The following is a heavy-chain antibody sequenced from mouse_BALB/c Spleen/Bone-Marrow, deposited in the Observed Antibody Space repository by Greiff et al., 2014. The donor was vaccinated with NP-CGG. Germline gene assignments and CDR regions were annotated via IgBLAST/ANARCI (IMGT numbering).Heavy chain of an antibody. CDR3: AKTTGTPYLDY. J-gene: IGHJ2*01. D-gene: IGHD4-1*02. Sequence: EVQLVESGGGLVQPGGSLRLSCTTSGFTFTDYYMSWVRQPPGKALEWLGFIRNKANGYTTEYSASVKGRFTISRDSSQSILYLQMNTLRAEDRATYYCAKTTGTPYLDYWGQGTTLTVSS. V-gene: IGHV7-3*02. CDR2: IRNKANGYTT. CDR1: GFTFTDYY.